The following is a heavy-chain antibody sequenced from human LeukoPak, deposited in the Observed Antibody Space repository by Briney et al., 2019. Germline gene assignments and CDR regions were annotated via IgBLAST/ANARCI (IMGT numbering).Heavy chain of an antibody. Sequence: ASVKVSCKASGYTFTGYRIHWVRQAPGQGLEWMGCMHPNSGVTGYAQRFQGRVTMTRDTSISTAYMDLSSLRSDDTAVYYCARDPGYLQSDYWGQGTLVTVPS. D-gene: IGHD4-11*01. J-gene: IGHJ4*02. CDR2: MHPNSGVT. CDR3: ARDPGYLQSDY. CDR1: GYTFTGYR. V-gene: IGHV1-2*02.